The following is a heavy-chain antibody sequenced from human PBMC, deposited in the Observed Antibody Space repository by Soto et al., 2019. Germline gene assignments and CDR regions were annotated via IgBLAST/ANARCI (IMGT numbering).Heavy chain of an antibody. CDR3: AKAGAVTDPAWFDS. V-gene: IGHV3-23*01. Sequence: EVQLLESGGGLVQPGGSLRLTCAASGFTFSDYAMSWVRQAPGKGLEWVSIISDSGGITYYADSVKGRFTISRDNSKNTVYLQMDSLRVEEMAVYYCAKAGAVTDPAWFDSWGQGTLVTVSS. CDR2: ISDSGGIT. J-gene: IGHJ5*01. D-gene: IGHD6-19*01. CDR1: GFTFSDYA.